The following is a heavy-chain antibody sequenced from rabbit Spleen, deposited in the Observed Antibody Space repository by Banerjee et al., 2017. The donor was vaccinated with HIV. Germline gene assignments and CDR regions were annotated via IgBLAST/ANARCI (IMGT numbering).Heavy chain of an antibody. V-gene: IGHV1S45*01. CDR1: GFDFSGGY. D-gene: IGHD2-1*01. J-gene: IGHJ4*01. CDR2: IGAGSSGSI. Sequence: QEQLVEYGGDLVQPEGSLTLTCKASGFDFSGGYICWVRQAPGKGLEWIGWIGAGSSGSIYYASWAKGRFTISKTSSTTVTQQMTSLTAADTAIYFCARGGAGAGDGLDLWGPGTLVTFS. CDR3: ARGGAGAGDGLDL.